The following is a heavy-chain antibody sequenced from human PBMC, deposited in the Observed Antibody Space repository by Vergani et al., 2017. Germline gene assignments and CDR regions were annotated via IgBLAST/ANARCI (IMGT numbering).Heavy chain of an antibody. CDR3: AKDVSYSTACPHLDS. Sequence: QVHLVESGGGVVQPGRSLTLSCVASGFSFRGHGMHWVRQAPGKGLKWVAMISYDGDRRDYGDFAKGRFTISRDSSKTVYLQMNSLRVEDTAMYFCAKDVSYSTACPHLDSRVQGTMVTVSS. CDR1: GFSFRGHG. D-gene: IGHD4-11*01. V-gene: IGHV3-30*18. J-gene: IGHJ4*02. CDR2: ISYDGDRR.